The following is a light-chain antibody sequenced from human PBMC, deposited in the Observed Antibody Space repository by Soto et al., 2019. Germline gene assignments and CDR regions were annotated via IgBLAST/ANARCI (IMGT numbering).Light chain of an antibody. Sequence: DIQMTQSPSTLSASEGDRVTITCRASQSISSWLAWYQQKPGKAPKLLIYDASSLASGVPSRFSGSGSGTEFTLTISSLQPDDFATYYCQQYNSYSYTFGQGTKLEFK. CDR3: QQYNSYSYT. CDR2: DAS. CDR1: QSISSW. V-gene: IGKV1-5*01. J-gene: IGKJ2*01.